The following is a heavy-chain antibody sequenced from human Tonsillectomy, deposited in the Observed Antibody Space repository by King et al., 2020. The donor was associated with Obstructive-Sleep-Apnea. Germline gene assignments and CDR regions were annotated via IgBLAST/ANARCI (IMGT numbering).Heavy chain of an antibody. CDR3: AGDSSRMGHDAFDM. V-gene: IGHV3-30-3*01. Sequence: VQLVESGGGVVQPGRSLRLSCAASGFTFNTFNIHWVRQAPGKGLEWVATISFHGTNKYYADSVKGRFTISRDNSKNTLYLQMSSLRREDTAVYYCAGDSSRMGHDAFDMWGQGTMVTVS. D-gene: IGHD2-8*01. CDR2: ISFHGTNK. J-gene: IGHJ3*02. CDR1: GFTFNTFN.